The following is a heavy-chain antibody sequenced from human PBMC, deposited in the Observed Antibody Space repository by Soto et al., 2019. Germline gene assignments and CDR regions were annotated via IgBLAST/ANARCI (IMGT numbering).Heavy chain of an antibody. CDR2: IIPIFGTA. V-gene: IGHV1-69*06. Sequence: SVKVSCKASGGTFSSYAISWVRQAPGQGLEWMGGIIPIFGTANYAQKFQGRVTITADKSTSTAYMELSSLRSEDTAVYYCAKGGDLGYNYYYAMDVWGQGTTVTVSS. J-gene: IGHJ6*02. CDR3: AKGGDLGYNYYYAMDV. D-gene: IGHD6-25*01. CDR1: GGTFSSYA.